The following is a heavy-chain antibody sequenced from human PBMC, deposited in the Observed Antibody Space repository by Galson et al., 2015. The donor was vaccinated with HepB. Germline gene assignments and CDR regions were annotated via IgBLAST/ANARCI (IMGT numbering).Heavy chain of an antibody. Sequence: SLRLSCAASGFTFSDHSMNWVRQAPGKGLEWVSSISRTSRNINYADSVKGRYTISRDNAKNSLYLQMNSLRAEDTAVYYCTRDVGNTKTYQYHGMDVWGQGTTITVSS. CDR1: GFTFSDHS. J-gene: IGHJ6*02. CDR3: TRDVGNTKTYQYHGMDV. V-gene: IGHV3-21*01. D-gene: IGHD2-2*01. CDR2: ISRTSRNI.